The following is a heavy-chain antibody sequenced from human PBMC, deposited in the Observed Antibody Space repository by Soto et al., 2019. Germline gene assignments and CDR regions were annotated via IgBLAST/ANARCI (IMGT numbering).Heavy chain of an antibody. CDR2: IYHSGST. Sequence: SETLSLTCAVSGGSISSGGYSWSWIRQPPGKGLEWIGYIYHSGSTYYNPSLKSRVTISVDRSKNQFSLKLSSVTAADTAVYYCAREDTYRPGPFDYWGQGTLVTVSS. CDR1: GGSISSGGYS. J-gene: IGHJ4*02. CDR3: AREDTYRPGPFDY. V-gene: IGHV4-30-2*01. D-gene: IGHD3-16*01.